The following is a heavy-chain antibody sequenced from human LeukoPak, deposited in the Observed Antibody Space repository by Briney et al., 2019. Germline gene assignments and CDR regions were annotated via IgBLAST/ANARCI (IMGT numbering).Heavy chain of an antibody. V-gene: IGHV4-59*01. Sequence: SETLFLTCTVSGDSISSYYWSWIRQPPGKGLEWIGYIYHSGSTNYNPSLKSRVTISVDTSKSQFSLKLSSVTAADTAVYYCATGYSSTWYYFDYWGQGTLVTVSS. J-gene: IGHJ4*02. CDR1: GDSISSYY. CDR3: ATGYSSTWYYFDY. CDR2: IYHSGST. D-gene: IGHD6-13*01.